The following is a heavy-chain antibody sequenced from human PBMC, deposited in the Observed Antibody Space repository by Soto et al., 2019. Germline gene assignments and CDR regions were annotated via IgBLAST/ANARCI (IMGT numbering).Heavy chain of an antibody. D-gene: IGHD3-9*01. V-gene: IGHV3-7*04. Sequence: EVQLVESGGGLVQSGGSLRLSCEASGFSFITYWMNWVRQAPGKGLEWRASIKEDGSEKQYVDSVKGRFTISRDNAKNSLYLQMSSLSEEDTAVYYCVRAISGSFALWGQGTLVIVSS. J-gene: IGHJ4*02. CDR2: IKEDGSEK. CDR1: GFSFITYW. CDR3: VRAISGSFAL.